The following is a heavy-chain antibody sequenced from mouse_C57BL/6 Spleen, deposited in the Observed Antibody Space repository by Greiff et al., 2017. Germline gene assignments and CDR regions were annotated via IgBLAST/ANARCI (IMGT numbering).Heavy chain of an antibody. V-gene: IGHV1-50*01. Sequence: QVHVKQSGAELVKPGASVKLSCKASGYTFTSYWMKWVKQRPGQGLEWIGEIYPSDSYTNYNEKFKGKATLTADTSSSTAYMPLSSLTSEDSAVYYGARRRDSDNWFAYWGQGTPLTVSA. CDR1: GYTFTSYW. J-gene: IGHJ3*01. CDR3: ARRRDSDNWFAY. CDR2: IYPSDSYT. D-gene: IGHD2-12*01.